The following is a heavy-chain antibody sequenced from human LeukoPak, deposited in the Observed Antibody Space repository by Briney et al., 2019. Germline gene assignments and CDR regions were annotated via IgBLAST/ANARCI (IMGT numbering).Heavy chain of an antibody. CDR2: ISGSGGSP. CDR3: ASGREGYNTAFGY. CDR1: GFTFTSYA. V-gene: IGHV3-23*01. J-gene: IGHJ4*02. D-gene: IGHD5-24*01. Sequence: GGSLRLSCAASGFTFTSYAMNWARQAPGRGLEWVSAISGSGGSPYYADSVKGRFTISRDNSKSTLYLQMNSLRAEDTAVYYCASGREGYNTAFGYWGQGTLLTVSS.